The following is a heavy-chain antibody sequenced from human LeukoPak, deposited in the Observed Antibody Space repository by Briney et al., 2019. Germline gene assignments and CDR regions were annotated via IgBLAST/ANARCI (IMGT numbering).Heavy chain of an antibody. CDR2: ISYDGNQK. CDR1: GFTFSSYA. D-gene: IGHD3-10*01. Sequence: GGSLRLSCAASGFTFSSYAMHWVRQAPGKGLEWVAVISYDGNQKYYADSVKGRFTISRDNSKNTLYLQMNSLRAEDTAVYYCAKDAYGSGSYLRFDYWGQGTLVTVSS. J-gene: IGHJ4*02. V-gene: IGHV3-30-3*01. CDR3: AKDAYGSGSYLRFDY.